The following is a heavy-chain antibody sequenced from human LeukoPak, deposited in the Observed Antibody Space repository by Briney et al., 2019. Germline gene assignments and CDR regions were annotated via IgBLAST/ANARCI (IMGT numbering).Heavy chain of an antibody. V-gene: IGHV1-18*01. D-gene: IGHD6-19*01. CDR2: ISAYNGNT. CDR1: GYTFTSYG. CDR3: ARRAGSGWYYFDY. J-gene: IGHJ4*02. Sequence: ASVKVSCKASGYTFTSYGISWVRQAPGQGLEWMGWISAYNGNTNYAQKLQGRVTMTTDTSTSTAYIELRSLRSDDTAVYYCARRAGSGWYYFDYWGQGTLVTVSS.